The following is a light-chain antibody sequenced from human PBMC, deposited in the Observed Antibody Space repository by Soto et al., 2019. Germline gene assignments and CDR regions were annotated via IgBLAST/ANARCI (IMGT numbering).Light chain of an antibody. J-gene: IGKJ1*01. CDR2: DAS. V-gene: IGKV3-11*01. CDR3: QQRSDWPRT. CDR1: QSVSSY. Sequence: EIVLTQSPATLSLSPGERATLFCRASQSVSSYLAWYQQKPGQAPRLLIYDASNRATGIPARFSGSGSGTDFYLTISSLEPEDFAVYYCQQRSDWPRTFGQGTKVEIK.